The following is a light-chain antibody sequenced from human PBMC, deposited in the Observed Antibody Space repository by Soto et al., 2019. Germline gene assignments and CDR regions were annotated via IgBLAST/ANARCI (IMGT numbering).Light chain of an antibody. CDR2: DAS. Sequence: EIVMTQSPATLSVSPGERATLSCRASQSVSSRLAWYQQKRGQAPRLLIYDASTRATGIPARFSGSGSGTEFNLTISSLQSEDFGFYYCQQYNNWPLGTFGQGTK. CDR3: QQYNNWPLGT. J-gene: IGKJ1*01. CDR1: QSVSSR. V-gene: IGKV3-15*01.